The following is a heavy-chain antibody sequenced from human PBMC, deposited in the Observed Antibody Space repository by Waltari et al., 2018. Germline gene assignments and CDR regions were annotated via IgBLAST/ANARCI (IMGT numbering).Heavy chain of an antibody. V-gene: IGHV3-48*01. CDR1: GFTFSSYS. CDR2: ISSSSSTI. Sequence: EVQLVESGGGLVQPGGSLRLSCAASGFTFSSYSMNWVRQAPGKGLGWVSYISSSSSTIYYADSVKGRFTISRDNAKNSLYLQMNSLRAEDTAVYYCARGGGSYPFDYWGQGTLVTVSS. J-gene: IGHJ4*02. D-gene: IGHD1-26*01. CDR3: ARGGGSYPFDY.